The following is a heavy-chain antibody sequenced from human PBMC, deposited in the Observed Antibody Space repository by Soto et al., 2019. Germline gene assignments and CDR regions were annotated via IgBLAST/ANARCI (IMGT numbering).Heavy chain of an antibody. J-gene: IGHJ4*02. CDR3: ARTDSRGAWAAWF. Sequence: SETLAVACTFSGPSANIASYCWTWIRQPPGKGLEYIEYIRYSGTTDYNPSLKSRVTRALDTSKNHFSLKLTSVTSADTAVYYCARTDSRGAWAAWFWGQGTMVTVSS. D-gene: IGHD6-13*01. CDR1: GPSANIASYC. V-gene: IGHV4-61*03. CDR2: IRYSGTT.